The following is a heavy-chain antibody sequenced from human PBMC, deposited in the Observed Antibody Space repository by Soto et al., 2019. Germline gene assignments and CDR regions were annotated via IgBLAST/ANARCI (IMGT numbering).Heavy chain of an antibody. J-gene: IGHJ6*02. CDR3: ARVRYCSSTRCYSHYYYGMDV. CDR1: GGTFSSYA. V-gene: IGHV1-69*01. D-gene: IGHD2-2*01. Sequence: QVQLVQSGAEVKKPGSSVKVSCKASGGTFSSYAISWVRQAPGQGLEWMGGIIPIFSTANYAQKFQGRVTITADESTSTAYMELSSLRSEDTAVYYCARVRYCSSTRCYSHYYYGMDVWGQGTTVTVSS. CDR2: IIPIFSTA.